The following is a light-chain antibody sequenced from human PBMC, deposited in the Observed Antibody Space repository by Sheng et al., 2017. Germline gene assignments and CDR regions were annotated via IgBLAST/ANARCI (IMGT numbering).Light chain of an antibody. J-gene: IGLJ2*01. CDR2: DVS. CDR3: SSYAGSNNWV. CDR1: SSDVGAYNF. Sequence: QSALTQPASVSGSPGQSITISCTGTSSDVGAYNFVSWYQQHPGKVPKLMIYDVSKRPSGVPDRFSGSKSGNTASLTVSGLQAEDEADYYCSSYAGSNNWVFGGGTKLTVL. V-gene: IGLV2-8*01.